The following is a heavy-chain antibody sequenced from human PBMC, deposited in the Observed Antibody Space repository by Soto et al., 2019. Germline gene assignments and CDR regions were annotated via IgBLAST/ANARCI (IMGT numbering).Heavy chain of an antibody. Sequence: SETLSLTCTFSCGSIISGGYYWSWIRQHPGKGLEWIGYIYYSGSTYYNPSLKSRVTISVDTSKNQFSLKLSSVTAADTAVYYCARDVNYYDFPYYYYGMDVWGQGTTVTVSS. V-gene: IGHV4-31*03. D-gene: IGHD3-3*01. CDR1: CGSIISGGYY. CDR3: ARDVNYYDFPYYYYGMDV. J-gene: IGHJ6*02. CDR2: IYYSGST.